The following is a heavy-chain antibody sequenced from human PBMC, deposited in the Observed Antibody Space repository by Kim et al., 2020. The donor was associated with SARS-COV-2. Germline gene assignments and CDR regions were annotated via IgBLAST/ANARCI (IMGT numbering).Heavy chain of an antibody. V-gene: IGHV3-33*03. D-gene: IGHD3-22*01. Sequence: DSVKGRFIISSDNSKNTVYLQMISLRAEDTAVYYCAKDKRYDRAGLASDSWGQGTLVTVSS. CDR3: AKDKRYDRAGLASDS. J-gene: IGHJ4*02.